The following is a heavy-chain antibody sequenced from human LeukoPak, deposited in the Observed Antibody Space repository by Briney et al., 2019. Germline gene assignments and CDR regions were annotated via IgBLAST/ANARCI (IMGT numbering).Heavy chain of an antibody. CDR2: IYDSGST. D-gene: IGHD5-18*01. CDR1: GGSISSSSYK. CDR3: ARLYSYGFDI. Sequence: PSETLSLTCTVSGGSISSSSYKWGWMRQPPGKGLEWIGSIYDSGSTYYNPSLKSRVTISVDTSKNQFSLKLSSVTAADTAVYYCARLYSYGFDIWGQGTMVTVSS. V-gene: IGHV4-39*07. J-gene: IGHJ3*02.